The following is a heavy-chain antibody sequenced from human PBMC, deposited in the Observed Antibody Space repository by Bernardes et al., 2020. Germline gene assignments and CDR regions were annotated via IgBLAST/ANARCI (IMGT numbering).Heavy chain of an antibody. CDR3: AREGGWVYGDYVAFDI. CDR2: IYYSGST. Sequence: SETLSLTCTVSGGSVSSGSYYWSWLRQPPGKGLEWIGYIYYSGSTNYNPSLKSRVTISVDTSKNQFSLKLSSVTAADTAVYYCAREGGWVYGDYVAFDIWGQGTMVTVSS. J-gene: IGHJ3*02. CDR1: GGSVSSGSYY. D-gene: IGHD4-17*01. V-gene: IGHV4-61*01.